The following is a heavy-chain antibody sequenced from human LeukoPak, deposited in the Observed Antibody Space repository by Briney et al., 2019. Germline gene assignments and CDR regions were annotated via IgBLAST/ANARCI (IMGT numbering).Heavy chain of an antibody. CDR2: ISSSGSAI. Sequence: PGRSLRLSCAASGFTFSDYYMSWIRQAPGKGLEWVSYISSSGSAIYYADSVKGRFTISRDNAKNSLYLQMNSLRAEDTAVYYCARVTDYYYYGMDVWGQGTTVTVSS. CDR1: GFTFSDYY. V-gene: IGHV3-11*01. CDR3: ARVTDYYYYGMDV. D-gene: IGHD2-21*02. J-gene: IGHJ6*02.